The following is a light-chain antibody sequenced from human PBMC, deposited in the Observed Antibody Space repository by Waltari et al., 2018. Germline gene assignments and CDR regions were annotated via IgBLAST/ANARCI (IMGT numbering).Light chain of an antibody. CDR2: WAS. V-gene: IGKV4-1*01. J-gene: IGKJ4*01. CDR3: QQYYNTPLT. CDR1: ESVLYSSNNKNH. Sequence: DIVMTQSPESLAVSLGERVTINCKTSESVLYSSNNKNHLAWYQQKPGQPPKLLLYWASTRKSGVPERFSGSGSETDFTLTVTSLQAEDVAVYYRQQYYNTPLTFGGGTKVEIK.